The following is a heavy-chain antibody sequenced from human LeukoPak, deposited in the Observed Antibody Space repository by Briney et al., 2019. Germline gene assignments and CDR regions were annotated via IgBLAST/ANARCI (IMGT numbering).Heavy chain of an antibody. Sequence: KPGGSLRLSCTASGFTFSNYAMTWVRQAPGKGLEWISSMSSGSRYIYYADSVRGRFTISRDNTKNSLYLVMNNLGAEDTAIYFCARDRPTGASRVFVVEWGQGTPVTVS. D-gene: IGHD3-3*01. CDR1: GFTFSNYA. CDR3: ARDRPTGASRVFVVE. CDR2: MSSGSRYI. V-gene: IGHV3-21*06. J-gene: IGHJ4*02.